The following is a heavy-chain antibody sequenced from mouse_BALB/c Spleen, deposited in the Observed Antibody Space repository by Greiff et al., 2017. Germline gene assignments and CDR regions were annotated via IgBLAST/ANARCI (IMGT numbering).Heavy chain of an antibody. V-gene: IGHV3-2*02. CDR3: AGSAYRAWFAY. D-gene: IGHD2-14*01. Sequence: DVQLQQSGPGLVKPSQSLSLTCTVTGYSITSDYAWNWIRQFPGNKLEWMGYISYSGSTSYNPSLKSRISITRDTSKNQFFLQLKSVTTEDTATYYCAGSAYRAWFAYWGQGTLVTVSA. J-gene: IGHJ3*01. CDR1: GYSITSDYA. CDR2: ISYSGST.